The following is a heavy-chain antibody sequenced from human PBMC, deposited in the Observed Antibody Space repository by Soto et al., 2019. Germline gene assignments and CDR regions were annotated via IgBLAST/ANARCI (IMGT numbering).Heavy chain of an antibody. V-gene: IGHV3-33*01. Sequence: LRLSCAASGFTFSSYGMHWVRQAPGKGLEWVAFIWHDGGNKFYAESVKGRFTISRDNSKNTLYLQMTSLRAEDTAVYYCARSGYNWNDGARGYFDYWGQGTLVTVSS. J-gene: IGHJ4*02. CDR3: ARSGYNWNDGARGYFDY. D-gene: IGHD1-20*01. CDR1: GFTFSSYG. CDR2: IWHDGGNK.